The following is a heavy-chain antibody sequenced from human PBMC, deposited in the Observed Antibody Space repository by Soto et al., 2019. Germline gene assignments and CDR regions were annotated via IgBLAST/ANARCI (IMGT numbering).Heavy chain of an antibody. D-gene: IGHD3-16*01. CDR1: GGTFSSYA. Sequence: QVQLVQSGAEVKKPGSSVKVSCKASGGTFSSYAISWVRQAPGQGLEWMGGIIPIFGTANYAQKFQGRVTITADESTSNTLEEARNTRTWDRGVYFLAENGGYGKDAAACWEQQYYRLDCWGPGATVTV. CDR3: AENGGYGKDAAACWEQQYYRLDC. J-gene: IGHJ6*02. CDR2: IIPIFGTA. V-gene: IGHV1-69*01.